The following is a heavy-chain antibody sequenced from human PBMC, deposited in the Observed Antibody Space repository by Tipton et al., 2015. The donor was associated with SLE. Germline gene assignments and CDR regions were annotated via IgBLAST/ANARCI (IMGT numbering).Heavy chain of an antibody. D-gene: IGHD7-27*01. CDR3: ARGLNWGSRAFGI. J-gene: IGHJ3*02. CDR2: IYTSGST. Sequence: TLSLTCTVSGGSISSYYWSWIRQPAGKGLEWIGRIYTSGSTTYNPSLKSRVTMSVDTSKNQFSLKLSSVTAADTAVYYCARGLNWGSRAFGIWGRGTMVTVSS. CDR1: GGSISSYY. V-gene: IGHV4-4*07.